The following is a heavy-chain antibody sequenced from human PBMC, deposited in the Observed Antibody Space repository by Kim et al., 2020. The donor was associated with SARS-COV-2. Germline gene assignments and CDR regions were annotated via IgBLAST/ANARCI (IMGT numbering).Heavy chain of an antibody. J-gene: IGHJ4*02. CDR3: ATDYAIFGVATAVDY. D-gene: IGHD3-3*01. Sequence: QQFQGRVTMTEDTATDTAYMELSSLRSEDTAVYYCATDYAIFGVATAVDYWGQGTLVTVSS. V-gene: IGHV1-24*01.